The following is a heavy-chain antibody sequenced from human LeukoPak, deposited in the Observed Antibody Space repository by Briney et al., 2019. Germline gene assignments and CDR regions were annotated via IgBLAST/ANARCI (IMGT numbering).Heavy chain of an antibody. CDR3: AKGTYDSSGYYRGFDY. V-gene: IGHV3-23*01. D-gene: IGHD3-22*01. CDR1: GFTFSSYG. CDR2: ISGSGGST. Sequence: GGSLRLSCAASGFTFSSYGMSWVRQAPGKGLEWVSAISGSGGSTYYADSVKGRFTISRDNSKNTLYLQMNSLRAEDTAVYYCAKGTYDSSGYYRGFDYWGQGTLVTVSS. J-gene: IGHJ4*02.